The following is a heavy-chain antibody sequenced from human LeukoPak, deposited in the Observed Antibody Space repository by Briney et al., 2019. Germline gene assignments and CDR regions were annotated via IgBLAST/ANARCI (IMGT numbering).Heavy chain of an antibody. CDR3: ATTLSGSTSHNWFDP. J-gene: IGHJ5*02. Sequence: SETLSLTCAVFGGSFSGYYWSWIRQPPGKGLEWIGETNHSGSTNYNPSLKSRVTISVDTSKNQFSLKLSSVTAADTAVYYCATTLSGSTSHNWFDPWGQGTLVTVSS. CDR1: GGSFSGYY. V-gene: IGHV4-34*01. D-gene: IGHD3-10*01. CDR2: TNHSGST.